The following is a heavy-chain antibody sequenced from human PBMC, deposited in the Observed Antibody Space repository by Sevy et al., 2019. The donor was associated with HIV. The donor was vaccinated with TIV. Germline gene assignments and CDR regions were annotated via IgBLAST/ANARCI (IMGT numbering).Heavy chain of an antibody. V-gene: IGHV3-23*01. J-gene: IGHJ4*02. Sequence: GGSLRLSCAASGFTFSSYAMSWVRQAPGKGLEWVSAISGSGGSTYYADSVKGRFTISRDNPKNTLYLQMNSLRVEDTAVYYCAKDLRAAGTLYWGQGTLVTVSS. CDR2: ISGSGGST. D-gene: IGHD6-13*01. CDR1: GFTFSSYA. CDR3: AKDLRAAGTLY.